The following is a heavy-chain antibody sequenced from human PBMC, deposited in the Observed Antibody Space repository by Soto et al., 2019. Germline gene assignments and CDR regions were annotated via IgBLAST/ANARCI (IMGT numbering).Heavy chain of an antibody. CDR2: IKYSGHT. CDR1: GGSISSISYY. Sequence: SETLSLTCTVSGGSISSISYYWGWIRQPPGKGLEWIGSIKYSGHTFYNPSLKSRVTMSVDTSKNQFSLRLSSVTAAEAAVYYCARVDIAVVPSTTFDYWGQGTLVTVSS. D-gene: IGHD2-2*01. J-gene: IGHJ4*02. CDR3: ARVDIAVVPSTTFDY. V-gene: IGHV4-39*01.